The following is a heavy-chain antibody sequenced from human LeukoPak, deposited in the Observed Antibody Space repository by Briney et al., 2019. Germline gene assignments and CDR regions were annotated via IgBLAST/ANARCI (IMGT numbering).Heavy chain of an antibody. Sequence: ASVKVSCKASGYTFTRYYMHWVRQAPGQGLEWMGWINPNSGGTNYAQKFQGRVTMTRDTSISTAYMELSRLRSDDTAVYYCARGSLVTMVRGVRGLDYWGQGTLVTVSS. CDR2: INPNSGGT. J-gene: IGHJ4*02. CDR3: ARGSLVTMVRGVRGLDY. D-gene: IGHD3-10*01. V-gene: IGHV1-2*02. CDR1: GYTFTRYY.